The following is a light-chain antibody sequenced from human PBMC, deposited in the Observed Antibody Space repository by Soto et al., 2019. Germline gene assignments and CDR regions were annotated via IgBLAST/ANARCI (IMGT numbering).Light chain of an antibody. J-gene: IGKJ1*01. CDR2: GAS. CDR1: QGIISN. V-gene: IGKV3-15*01. Sequence: DTVMTQSPVTLSGSPGERVTLSGRASQGIISNLAWYQQKRGQAPRVLIYGASTRATGVPDRFSGSGSGTEFTLTITSLQSEDSAIYYCQQYYDWPRTFGQGTNVEIK. CDR3: QQYYDWPRT.